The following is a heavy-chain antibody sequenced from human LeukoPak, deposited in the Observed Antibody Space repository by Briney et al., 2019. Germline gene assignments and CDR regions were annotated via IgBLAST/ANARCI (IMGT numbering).Heavy chain of an antibody. Sequence: GGSLRLSCAASGFTFSDHYMDWVRQAPGKGLEWVGRTRNKANSYTTEYAASVKGRFTISRDDSKNSLYLQMNSLRAEDTAVYYCARPREMARVFYGMDVWGQGTTVTVSS. CDR1: GFTFSDHY. D-gene: IGHD5-24*01. CDR3: ARPREMARVFYGMDV. J-gene: IGHJ6*02. V-gene: IGHV3-72*01. CDR2: TRNKANSYTT.